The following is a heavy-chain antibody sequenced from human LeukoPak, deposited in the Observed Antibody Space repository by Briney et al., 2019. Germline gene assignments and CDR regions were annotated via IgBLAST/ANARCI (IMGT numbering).Heavy chain of an antibody. V-gene: IGHV3-23*01. CDR3: AKDREIISDY. Sequence: GGSLRLSCAASGFTFNNYAMSWVRQAPGKGLEWVSAISGSGGSTYYADSVKGRFTISRDNSKNTLYLQMNSLRVEDTAVYYCAKDREIISDYWGQGTLVTVSS. CDR2: ISGSGGST. D-gene: IGHD3-10*01. CDR1: GFTFNNYA. J-gene: IGHJ4*02.